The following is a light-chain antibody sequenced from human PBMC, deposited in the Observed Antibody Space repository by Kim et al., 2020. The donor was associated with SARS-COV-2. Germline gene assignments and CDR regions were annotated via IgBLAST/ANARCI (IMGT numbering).Light chain of an antibody. V-gene: IGLV2-14*03. CDR2: DVS. CDR3: SSYTSSSTWV. J-gene: IGLJ3*02. Sequence: GQTITNTCTGTSSDVGAYKYVSWYQQHPGKAPKLMIYDVSKPPSGVSNRFSGSKSGNTASLSISGLQAEDEADYYCSSYTSSSTWVFGGETRLTVL. CDR1: SSDVGAYKY.